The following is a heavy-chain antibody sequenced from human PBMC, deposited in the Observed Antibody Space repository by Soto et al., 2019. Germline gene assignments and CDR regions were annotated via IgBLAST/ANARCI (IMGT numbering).Heavy chain of an antibody. CDR1: DDSIATLY. Sequence: SETLSLTCTVSDDSIATLYWSWIRQPPGKGLEWLGYIYHTESTNYNPSLKSRVTISIDTSKRQFSLKLRSVTTADTAVYYCARGLRWNDYWGQGTLVTVSS. D-gene: IGHD4-17*01. V-gene: IGHV4-59*01. CDR3: ARGLRWNDY. J-gene: IGHJ4*02. CDR2: IYHTEST.